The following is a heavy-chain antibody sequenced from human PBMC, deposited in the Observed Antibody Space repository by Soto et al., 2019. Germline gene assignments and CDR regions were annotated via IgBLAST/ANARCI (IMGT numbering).Heavy chain of an antibody. CDR1: GGTFSSYA. CDR2: IIPIFGTA. D-gene: IGHD1-26*01. Sequence: ASVKVSCKASGGTFSSYAISWVRQAPGQGLEWMGGIIPIFGTANYAQKFQGRVTITADESTSTAYMELSSLRSEDTAVYYCARDRSGSYLFDYWGQGTLVNVSS. J-gene: IGHJ4*02. V-gene: IGHV1-69*13. CDR3: ARDRSGSYLFDY.